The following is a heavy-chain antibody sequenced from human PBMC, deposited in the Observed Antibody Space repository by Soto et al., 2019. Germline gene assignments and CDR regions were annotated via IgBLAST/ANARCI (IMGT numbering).Heavy chain of an antibody. J-gene: IGHJ4*02. CDR1: GYTFTSYD. Sequence: ASVKVSCKASGYTFTSYDIYWVRQATGQGLEWMGWMNPNTGNSGYAQKFQGRVTMTSDTSISTAHMELSSLRSEDTAVYYCARRAETNGWNGFGADKYHFDFWGQGTLVTVSS. CDR3: ARRAETNGWNGFGADKYHFDF. D-gene: IGHD1-1*01. V-gene: IGHV1-8*01. CDR2: MNPNTGNS.